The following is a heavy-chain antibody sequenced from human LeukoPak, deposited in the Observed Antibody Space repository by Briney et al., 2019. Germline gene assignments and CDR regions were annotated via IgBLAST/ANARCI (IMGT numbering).Heavy chain of an antibody. V-gene: IGHV3-53*01. D-gene: IGHD3-10*01. CDR3: ARESPHYYGSGSYFDY. J-gene: IGHJ4*02. CDR1: GFTVSSSY. CDR2: IYSGGST. Sequence: SGGSLRLSCAASGFTVSSSYMSWVRQAPGKGLEWVSVIYSGGSTYYADSVKGRFTISRDNSKNTLYLQMNSLRAEDTAVYYCARESPHYYGSGSYFDYWGQGTLVTVSS.